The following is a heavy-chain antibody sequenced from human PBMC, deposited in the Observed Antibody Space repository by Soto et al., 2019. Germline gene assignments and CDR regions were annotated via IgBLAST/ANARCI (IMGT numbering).Heavy chain of an antibody. CDR2: VNHSGRT. Sequence: QVQLQQWGAGLLKPSETLSLTCAVYGGGFSRYYWSWIRQPPGKGLEWIGEVNHSGRTNYNPSLTSRITLSVHGSKIHFPLKRISLAAAETAVYSCARGRGVDATFHYSSAMAVWGQGTTVSFSS. CDR1: GGGFSRYY. J-gene: IGHJ6*02. CDR3: ARGRGVDATFHYSSAMAV. V-gene: IGHV4-34*01. D-gene: IGHD3-16*01.